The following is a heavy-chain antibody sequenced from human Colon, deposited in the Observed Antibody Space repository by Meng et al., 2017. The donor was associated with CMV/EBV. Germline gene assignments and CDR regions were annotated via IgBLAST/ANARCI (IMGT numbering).Heavy chain of an antibody. CDR1: VFSLRTSGVG. D-gene: IGHD6-19*01. V-gene: IGHV2-5*02. CDR3: ARIFHRNGWYGDP. J-gene: IGHJ5*02. CDR2: IFWDDDK. Sequence: TFSVFSLRTSGVGVGWIRQPPGKTLEWLAVIFWDDDKRYSPSLESRLTITKDSSNTQAVLTMTNVDPVDTATYYCARIFHRNGWYGDPWGQGTLVTVSS.